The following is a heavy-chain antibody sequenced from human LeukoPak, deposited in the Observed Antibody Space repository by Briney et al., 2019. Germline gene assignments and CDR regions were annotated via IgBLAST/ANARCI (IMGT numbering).Heavy chain of an antibody. D-gene: IGHD3-10*01. V-gene: IGHV4-38-2*02. CDR3: ARVGEYYYGSGSYPYYFDY. J-gene: IGHJ4*02. CDR2: IYHSGST. CDR1: GYSISSGYY. Sequence: SETLSLTCTVSGYSISSGYYWGWIRQPPGKGLEWIGSIYHSGSTYYKPSLKSRVTISLDTSKNQFSLKLSSVTAADTAVYYCARVGEYYYGSGSYPYYFDYWGQGTLVTVSS.